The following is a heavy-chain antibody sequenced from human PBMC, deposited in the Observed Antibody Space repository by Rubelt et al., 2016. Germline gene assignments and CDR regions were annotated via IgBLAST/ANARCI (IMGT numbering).Heavy chain of an antibody. CDR1: GGSFSGYS. V-gene: IGHV4-34*01. CDR2: IDHSGNT. D-gene: IGHD1-26*01. Sequence: QVQLQQWGAGLVKPSETLSLTCAVYGGSFSGYSWTWIRQPPGKGLEWLGEIDHSGNTDYIPSLKSRVSISVDTSKKQISLRLGSVAAAGTAGYYWARHDTGSFLFDFWGQGTPVTVSS. CDR3: ARHDTGSFLFDF. J-gene: IGHJ4*02.